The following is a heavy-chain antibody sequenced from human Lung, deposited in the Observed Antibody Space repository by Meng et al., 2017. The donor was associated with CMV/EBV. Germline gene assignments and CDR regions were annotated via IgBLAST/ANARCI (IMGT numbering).Heavy chain of an antibody. CDR2: IRYDESDK. J-gene: IGHJ4*02. Sequence: SCAASGFIFSTYGMHWVRQAPGKELEWVAFIRYDESDKYYADSVKGRFTISRDNSKNTLYLQMNSLRAEDTAVYYCAKWGSGSYFDSWGQGTLVTVSS. CDR3: AKWGSGSYFDS. D-gene: IGHD1-26*01. V-gene: IGHV3-30*02. CDR1: GFIFSTYG.